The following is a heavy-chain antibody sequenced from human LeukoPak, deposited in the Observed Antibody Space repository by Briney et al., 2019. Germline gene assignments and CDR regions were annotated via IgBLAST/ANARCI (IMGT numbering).Heavy chain of an antibody. CDR1: GFTLSSYA. CDR2: ISASGGSR. V-gene: IGHV3-23*01. Sequence: GGSLRLSCAASGFTLSSYAVSWVRQAPGKGLEWVSSISASGGSRNYADSVKGRFTISRDNSKNTVYLQMNSLRAEDTAVYYCASPYSGSYYGFDYWGQGTLVTVSS. J-gene: IGHJ4*02. CDR3: ASPYSGSYYGFDY. D-gene: IGHD1-26*01.